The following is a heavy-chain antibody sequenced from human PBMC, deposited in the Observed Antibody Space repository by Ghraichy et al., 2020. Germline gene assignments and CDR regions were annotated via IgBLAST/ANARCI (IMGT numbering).Heavy chain of an antibody. CDR2: IYNSGST. CDR1: GGSINSYY. D-gene: IGHD6-19*01. CDR3: ARQPSGWAGFDY. V-gene: IGHV4-59*08. Sequence: SKTLSLTCTVSGGSINSYYWTWIRQPPGKGLEWIGYIYNSGSTNYNPSLKSRVTILVDTSKNQFSLKLSSVTAADTAVYYCARQPSGWAGFDYWGQGTLVTVSS. J-gene: IGHJ4*02.